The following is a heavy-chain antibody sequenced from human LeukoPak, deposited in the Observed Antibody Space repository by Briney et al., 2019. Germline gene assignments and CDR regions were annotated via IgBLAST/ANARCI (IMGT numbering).Heavy chain of an antibody. Sequence: ASVKVSCKASGYTFTGYYMRWVRQAPGQGLEWMGWINPNSGGTNYAQKFQGRVTMTRDTSISTAYMELSRLRSDDTAVYYCARAGNWNDGSGWFDPWGQGTLVTVSS. D-gene: IGHD1-1*01. CDR3: ARAGNWNDGSGWFDP. CDR1: GYTFTGYY. J-gene: IGHJ5*02. CDR2: INPNSGGT. V-gene: IGHV1-2*02.